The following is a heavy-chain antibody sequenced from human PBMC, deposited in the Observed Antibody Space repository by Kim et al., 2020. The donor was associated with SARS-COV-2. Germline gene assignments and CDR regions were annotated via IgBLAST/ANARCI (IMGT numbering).Heavy chain of an antibody. CDR2: IIPIFGTA. D-gene: IGHD5-18*01. CDR3: ARGSRYSYGPPWDYYYGMDV. J-gene: IGHJ6*02. Sequence: SVKVSCKASGGTFSSYAISWVRQAPGQGLEWMGGIIPIFGTANYAQKFQGRVTITADESTSTAYMELSSLRSEDTAVYYCARGSRYSYGPPWDYYYGMDVWGQGTTVTVSS. V-gene: IGHV1-69*13. CDR1: GGTFSSYA.